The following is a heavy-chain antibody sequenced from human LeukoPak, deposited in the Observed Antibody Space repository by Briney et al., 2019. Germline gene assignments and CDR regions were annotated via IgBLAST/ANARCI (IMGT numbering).Heavy chain of an antibody. J-gene: IGHJ6*03. Sequence: GSLRLSCAASGFTFSSYGMSWVRQAPGKGLEWVSAISGSGGSTYYADSVKGRFTISRDNSKNTLYLQMNSLRPEDTAVYYCARAHLSSSSTDYMDVWGKGTTVTVSS. D-gene: IGHD6-6*01. CDR1: GFTFSSYG. CDR2: ISGSGGST. CDR3: ARAHLSSSSTDYMDV. V-gene: IGHV3-23*01.